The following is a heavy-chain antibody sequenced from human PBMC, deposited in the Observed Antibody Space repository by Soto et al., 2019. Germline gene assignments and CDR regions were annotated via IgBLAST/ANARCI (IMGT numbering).Heavy chain of an antibody. Sequence: QVQLQESGPGLVKPSGTLSLTCAVSSGSVSSNNWWTWVRQHPGKGLEWIGEMYHSGSANYNPSLRSRVTISMDKSMNPFSLNVNSVPAAEPAVYYCARVYLGPFDYGGQGTLVNVSS. CDR3: ARVYLGPFDY. CDR2: MYHSGSA. CDR1: SGSVSSNNW. J-gene: IGHJ4*02. V-gene: IGHV4-4*02. D-gene: IGHD3-10*01.